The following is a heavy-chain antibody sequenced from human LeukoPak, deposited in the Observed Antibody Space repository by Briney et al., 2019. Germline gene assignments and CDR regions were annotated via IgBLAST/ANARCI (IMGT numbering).Heavy chain of an antibody. CDR3: ARESELRYFDWVRFFYYYYYMDV. V-gene: IGHV3-48*03. CDR1: GFTFSSYE. D-gene: IGHD3-9*01. J-gene: IGHJ6*03. CDR2: ISSSGSTI. Sequence: GGSLRLSCAASGFTFSSYEMNWVRQAPGKGLEWVSYISSSGSTIYYADSVKGRFTISRDNAKNSLYLQMNSLRAEDTAVYYCARESELRYFDWVRFFYYYYYMDVWGKGTTVTVSS.